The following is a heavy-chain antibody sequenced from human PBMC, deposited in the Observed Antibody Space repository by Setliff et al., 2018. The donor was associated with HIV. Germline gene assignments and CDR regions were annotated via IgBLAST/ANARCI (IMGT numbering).Heavy chain of an antibody. J-gene: IGHJ4*02. V-gene: IGHV3-43*01. CDR2: ISWDGGNT. CDR3: ARGGIVATEPEY. Sequence: GGSLRLSCAASGFTFDDYTMHWVRQAPGKGLEWVSIISWDGGNTYYADSVKGRFTISRDNAKNTLYLQMNSLRGEDTAVYYCARGGIVATEPEYWGQGTLVTVSS. CDR1: GFTFDDYT. D-gene: IGHD5-12*01.